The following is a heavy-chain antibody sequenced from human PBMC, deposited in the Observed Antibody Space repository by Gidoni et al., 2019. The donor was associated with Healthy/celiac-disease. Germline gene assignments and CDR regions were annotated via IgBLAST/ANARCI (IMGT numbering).Heavy chain of an antibody. D-gene: IGHD3-22*01. CDR3: AKDLGSSDLTLLWFDI. Sequence: EVQLLESGGGLVQPGGSLRLSCAASGFTFSSFAMSWVRPAPGKGREWVSAIRGSGGSTYYAEYVEGRFTISRDNYKNTLYLQMNSRRAEDTAVYYCAKDLGSSDLTLLWFDIWGQGTRVTVSS. J-gene: IGHJ3*02. V-gene: IGHV3-23*01. CDR1: GFTFSSFA. CDR2: IRGSGGST.